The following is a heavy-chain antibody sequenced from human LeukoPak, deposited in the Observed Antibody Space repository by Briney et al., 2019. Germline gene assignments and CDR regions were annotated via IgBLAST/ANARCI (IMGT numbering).Heavy chain of an antibody. CDR1: GGSISSSSYY. Sequence: SETLSLTCTVSGGSISSSSYYWGWIRQPPGKGLEWIGSIYYSGSTYCNPSLKSRVSISVDTSKNQVSLKLYSVTASDAAIYYCARHLSGTTMSHYFDFWGQGTLVTVSS. D-gene: IGHD1-1*01. V-gene: IGHV4-39*01. J-gene: IGHJ4*02. CDR3: ARHLSGTTMSHYFDF. CDR2: IYYSGST.